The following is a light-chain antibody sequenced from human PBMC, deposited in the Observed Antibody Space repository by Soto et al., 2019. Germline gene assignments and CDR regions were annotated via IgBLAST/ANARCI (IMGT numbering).Light chain of an antibody. Sequence: QSVLTQPASVSGSPGQSITISCTGTSSDVGGYNYVSWYQHHPGKAPKLMIYDVSNRPSGVSNRFSGSKSGNTASLTISGLQPEDEVDYYCCSYTTSNTRQLVFGTGTKVTV. J-gene: IGLJ1*01. CDR1: SSDVGGYNY. CDR2: DVS. CDR3: CSYTTSNTRQLV. V-gene: IGLV2-14*03.